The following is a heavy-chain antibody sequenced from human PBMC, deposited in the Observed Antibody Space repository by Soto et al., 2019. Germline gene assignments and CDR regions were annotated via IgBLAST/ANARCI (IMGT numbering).Heavy chain of an antibody. Sequence: PGEALKISCKGSGYSFTSYWIGWARQMPGKGMEWMGIIYPGDSDTRYSPSFQGQVTISADKSISTAYLQWSSLKASDTAMYYCARHAHIAVAGSADYWGQGNLVTVSS. CDR3: ARHAHIAVAGSADY. D-gene: IGHD6-19*01. CDR1: GYSFTSYW. CDR2: IYPGDSDT. V-gene: IGHV5-51*01. J-gene: IGHJ4*02.